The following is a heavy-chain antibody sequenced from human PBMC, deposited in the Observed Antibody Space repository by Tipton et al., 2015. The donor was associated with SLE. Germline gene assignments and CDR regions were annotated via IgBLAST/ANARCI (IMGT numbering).Heavy chain of an antibody. J-gene: IGHJ4*02. CDR1: GYTFTSYG. CDR3: ASRGVRGYFDY. Sequence: QSGAEVKKPGASVKVSCKASGYTFTSYGISWVRQAPGQGLEWMGWISGYNGDTNYAQKLQGRVTMTTDTSTTTAYMELRSLTSDDTAVYYCASRGVRGYFDYWGQGTLVTVSS. V-gene: IGHV1-18*01. D-gene: IGHD2-8*01. CDR2: ISGYNGDT.